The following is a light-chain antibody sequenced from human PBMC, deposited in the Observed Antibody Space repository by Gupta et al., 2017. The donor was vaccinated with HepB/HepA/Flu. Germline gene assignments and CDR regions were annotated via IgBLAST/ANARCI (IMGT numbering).Light chain of an antibody. CDR2: GAS. V-gene: IGKV3-20*01. Sequence: IVLTQSPVTLSLSPGEGATLFCRASQSVRNNFLGWYQQKPGQAPRLLIYGASSRAIGIPDRFSGSGSGTXFTLTIXILEPEDSAVYYCQRHGTILSSFGXGTKVDIK. J-gene: IGKJ3*01. CDR3: QRHGTILSS. CDR1: QSVRNNF.